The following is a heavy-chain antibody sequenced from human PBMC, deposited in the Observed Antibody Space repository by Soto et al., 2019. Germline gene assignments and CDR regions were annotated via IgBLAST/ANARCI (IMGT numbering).Heavy chain of an antibody. CDR2: VAYDGRSK. Sequence: QVQLVESGGGVVQPGRSLRLSCAASGFTFSDYAMHWVRQAPGKGLEWVAVVAYDGRSKYYADSVKGRFTISRDNSRTTVYLQMNSLRDEDTAMYYCARDDILVIPGGSYNYGMDVWGHGTTVTVFS. CDR3: ARDDILVIPGGSYNYGMDV. D-gene: IGHD2-2*01. CDR1: GFTFSDYA. V-gene: IGHV3-30*04. J-gene: IGHJ6*02.